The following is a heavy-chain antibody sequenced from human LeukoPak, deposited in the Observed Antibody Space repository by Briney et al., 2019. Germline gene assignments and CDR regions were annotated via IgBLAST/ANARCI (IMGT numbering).Heavy chain of an antibody. CDR3: ARERSSQVGRDQFDY. CDR1: GGSISSGDYY. D-gene: IGHD2-2*01. CDR2: IYYSGST. V-gene: IGHV4-30-4*08. J-gene: IGHJ4*02. Sequence: SETLSLTCTVSGGSISSGDYYWSWIRQPPGKGLEWIGYIYYSGSTYYNPSLKSRVTISVDTSKNQFSLKLSSVTAADTAVYYCARERSSQVGRDQFDYWGQGTLVTVSS.